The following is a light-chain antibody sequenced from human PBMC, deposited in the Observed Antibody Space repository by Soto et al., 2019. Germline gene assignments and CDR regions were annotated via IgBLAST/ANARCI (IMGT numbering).Light chain of an antibody. V-gene: IGKV3-20*01. CDR2: GAS. CDR3: HQYGRSPIYT. CDR1: QSVSSNY. Sequence: EIVLTQFPGTLSLPPGATATLSCRASQSVSSNYLAWFQQKPGQAPRLLIYGASSRATGIPDRFSGSGSGTDFTLTISRLEPEDFAVYYCHQYGRSPIYTFGPGTKVDFK. J-gene: IGKJ3*01.